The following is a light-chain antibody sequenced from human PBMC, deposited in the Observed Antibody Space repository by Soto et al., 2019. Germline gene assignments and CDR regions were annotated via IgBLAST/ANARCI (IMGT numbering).Light chain of an antibody. J-gene: IGLJ3*02. CDR2: RNN. CDR3: AAWDDSLSVLWV. CDR1: SSNIGSNY. V-gene: IGLV1-47*01. Sequence: QSVLTQPPSASGTPGQRVTISCSGSSSNIGSNYVYWYQQLPGTAPKLLICRNNQRPSGVPDRCSGSTSGTSASLAISGLRSEDEADYYCAAWDDSLSVLWVFGGGTKLTVL.